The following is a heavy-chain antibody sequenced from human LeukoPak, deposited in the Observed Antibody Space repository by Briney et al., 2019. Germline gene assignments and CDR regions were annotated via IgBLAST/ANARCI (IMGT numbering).Heavy chain of an antibody. J-gene: IGHJ4*02. Sequence: GGSLRLSRAASGFTFSSYGMHWVRQAPGKGLEWVAFIRYDGSNKYYADSVKGRFTISRDNSKNTLYLQMNSLRAEDTAVYYCAKDGASGWFGEGYFDYWGQGTLVTVSS. CDR3: AKDGASGWFGEGYFDY. CDR1: GFTFSSYG. V-gene: IGHV3-30*02. D-gene: IGHD3-10*01. CDR2: IRYDGSNK.